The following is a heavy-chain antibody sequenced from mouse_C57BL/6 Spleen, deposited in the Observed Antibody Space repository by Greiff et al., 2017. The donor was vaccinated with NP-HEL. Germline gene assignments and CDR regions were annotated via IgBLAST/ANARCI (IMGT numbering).Heavy chain of an antibody. Sequence: DVKLVESGGGLVKPGGSLKLSCAASGFTFSSYAMSWVRQTPEKRLEWVATISDGGSYTYYPDNVKGRFTISRDNAKNNLYLQMSHLKSEDTAMYYCARGPDYGNYGTYFDYWGQGTTLTVSS. CDR2: ISDGGSYT. CDR3: ARGPDYGNYGTYFDY. D-gene: IGHD2-1*01. CDR1: GFTFSSYA. V-gene: IGHV5-4*03. J-gene: IGHJ2*01.